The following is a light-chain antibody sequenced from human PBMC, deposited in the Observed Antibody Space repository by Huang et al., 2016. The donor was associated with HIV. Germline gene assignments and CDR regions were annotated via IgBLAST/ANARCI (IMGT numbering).Light chain of an antibody. J-gene: IGKJ4*01. Sequence: EIVLTQSPATLSLSPGERATLSCRTSQSLRRYLAWYQQKPGQAPRLLIYDASNRATGIPARFSGSGSETDFTLTISSLEPEDFAVYYCHQRSDWPLTFGGGTKVEIK. CDR3: HQRSDWPLT. CDR1: QSLRRY. V-gene: IGKV3-11*01. CDR2: DAS.